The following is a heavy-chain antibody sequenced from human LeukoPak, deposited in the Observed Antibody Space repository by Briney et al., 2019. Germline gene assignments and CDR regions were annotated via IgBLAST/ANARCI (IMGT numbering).Heavy chain of an antibody. D-gene: IGHD5-12*01. CDR2: INPNSGGT. Sequence: ASVKVSCKASGYTFTGYYMHWVRQVPGQGPEWMGWINPNSGGTRYAQKFQGRVTMTWDTSISTAYMELSRLRSDDTAVYYCAKEGLAFDYWGQGTLVTVSS. V-gene: IGHV1-2*02. CDR1: GYTFTGYY. J-gene: IGHJ4*02. CDR3: AKEGLAFDY.